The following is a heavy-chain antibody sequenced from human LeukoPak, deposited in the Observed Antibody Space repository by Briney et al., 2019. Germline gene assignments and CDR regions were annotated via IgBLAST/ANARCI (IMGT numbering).Heavy chain of an antibody. CDR1: GFTFSSSW. J-gene: IGHJ4*01. CDR2: IKADGSGK. CDR3: ARDRGWQQFDY. V-gene: IGHV3-7*01. D-gene: IGHD5-24*01. Sequence: GGSLRLSCVASGFTFSSSWMTWVRQAPGMGLERVANIKADGSGKYCVDSVRGRFSISRDNAKNSLYLELNSLRAEDTGVYFCARDRGWQQFDYRGQGPLVTVSS.